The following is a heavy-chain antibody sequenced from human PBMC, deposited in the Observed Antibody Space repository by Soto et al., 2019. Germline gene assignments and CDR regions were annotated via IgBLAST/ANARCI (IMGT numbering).Heavy chain of an antibody. CDR1: GYTFTSYG. CDR3: SRVVVVVPAAPRGWFDP. D-gene: IGHD2-2*01. Sequence: QVQLVQSGAEVKKPGASVKVSGKASGYTFTSYGISWVRQAPGQGLEWMGWISAYNGHTNYAQKLQCRGTMTTDTSTSTAYMELRSLRSDATAVDYCSRVVVVVPAAPRGWFDPWGQGTLVTVSS. CDR2: ISAYNGHT. V-gene: IGHV1-18*04. J-gene: IGHJ5*02.